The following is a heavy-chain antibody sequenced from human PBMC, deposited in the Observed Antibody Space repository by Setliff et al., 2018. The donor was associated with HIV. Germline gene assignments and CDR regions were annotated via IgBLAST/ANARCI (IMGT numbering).Heavy chain of an antibody. D-gene: IGHD4-17*01. CDR3: ARGADGDYRYYMDV. V-gene: IGHV1-69*13. CDR1: GGTLTTYG. Sequence: SVKVSCKASGGTLTTYGISWVRQAPGQGLEWMGQIIPIFGSANYAQKFQGRVTITADVSTSTIYMELSSLTSEDTAVYYCARGADGDYRYYMDVWGRGSTVTVSS. J-gene: IGHJ6*03. CDR2: IIPIFGSA.